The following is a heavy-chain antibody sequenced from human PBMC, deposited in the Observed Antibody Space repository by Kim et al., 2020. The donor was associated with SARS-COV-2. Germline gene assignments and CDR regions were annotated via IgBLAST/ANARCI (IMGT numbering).Heavy chain of an antibody. V-gene: IGHV4-34*01. D-gene: IGHD3-10*01. J-gene: IGHJ4*02. Sequence: YNPSLKTQVTRTVDTSKTPITLKLSSVTAADTAVYYCARGRRFQVNYFDYWGQGTLVTVSS. CDR3: ARGRRFQVNYFDY.